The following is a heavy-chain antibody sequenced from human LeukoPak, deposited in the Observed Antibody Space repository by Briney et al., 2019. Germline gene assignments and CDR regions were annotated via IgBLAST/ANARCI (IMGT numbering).Heavy chain of an antibody. J-gene: IGHJ4*02. V-gene: IGHV4-34*01. D-gene: IGHD6-19*01. CDR1: GGSFSGYY. CDR3: ARGTSGWYERSFDY. Sequence: SQTLSLTCAVYGGSFSGYYWSWIRQPPGKGLEWIGEINHSGSTNYNPSPKSRVTISVDTSKNQFSLKLSSVSAADTAVYYCARGTSGWYERSFDYWGQGTLVTVSS. CDR2: INHSGST.